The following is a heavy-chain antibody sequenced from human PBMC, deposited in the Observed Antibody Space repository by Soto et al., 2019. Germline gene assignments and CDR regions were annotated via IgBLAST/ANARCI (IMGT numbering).Heavy chain of an antibody. CDR2: FDPEDGET. CDR3: ATLQNVWFGEFSSFDY. CDR1: GYTLTELS. D-gene: IGHD3-10*01. Sequence: VASVKVSCKVSGYTLTELSMHWVRQAPGKGLEWMGGFDPEDGETIYAQKFQGRVTMTEDTSTDTAYMELSSLRSEDTAVYYCATLQNVWFGEFSSFDYWGQGTLVTVSS. J-gene: IGHJ4*02. V-gene: IGHV1-24*01.